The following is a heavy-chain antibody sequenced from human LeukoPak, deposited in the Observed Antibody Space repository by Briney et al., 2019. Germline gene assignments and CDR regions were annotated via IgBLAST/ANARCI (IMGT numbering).Heavy chain of an antibody. D-gene: IGHD5-12*01. CDR1: GFTSMNYA. J-gene: IGHJ4*02. Sequence: GGSLRLSCVASGFTSMNYAMNWVRQAPGKGLEWVSVLIGSSGSTDYADSVKGWFTISRDTSKNTVFLQMNSLRAEDTAIYYCAKGAYDYIEMGYFDSCGQGSLVTVSS. V-gene: IGHV3-23*01. CDR2: LIGSSGST. CDR3: AKGAYDYIEMGYFDS.